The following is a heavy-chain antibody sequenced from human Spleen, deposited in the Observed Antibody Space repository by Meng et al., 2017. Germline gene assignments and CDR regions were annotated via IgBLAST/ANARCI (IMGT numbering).Heavy chain of an antibody. CDR2: IYTGVST. CDR3: ARPFDSKREDGDGSFDI. J-gene: IGHJ3*02. Sequence: GGPLRLSCTSSGFSISLNYMTWVRQAPGKGLEWVSSIYTGVSTFYADSVKGRFIISRDNSKDTVYLQMNSLRVEDTAVYYCARPFDSKREDGDGSFDIWGQGTMVTVSS. D-gene: IGHD3-22*01. CDR1: GFSISLNY. V-gene: IGHV3-53*01.